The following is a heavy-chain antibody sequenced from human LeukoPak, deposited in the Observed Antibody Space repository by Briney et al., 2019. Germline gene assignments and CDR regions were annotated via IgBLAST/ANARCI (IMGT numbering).Heavy chain of an antibody. CDR3: ARDFESGPNAFDI. V-gene: IGHV4-4*07. CDR2: IHTSGST. Sequence: SETLSLTCTVSGGSISSYYWNWIRQPAGKGLEWIGRIHTSGSTNYNPSLKSRVTISVDTSKNQFSLKLSSVTAADTAVYYCARDFESGPNAFDIWGQGTMVTVSS. CDR1: GGSISSYY. D-gene: IGHD2-15*01. J-gene: IGHJ3*02.